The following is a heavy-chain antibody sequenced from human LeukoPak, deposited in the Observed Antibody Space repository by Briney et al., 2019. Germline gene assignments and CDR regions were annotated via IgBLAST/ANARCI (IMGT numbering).Heavy chain of an antibody. CDR2: IIPIFGTA. J-gene: IGHJ5*02. CDR3: ARTIAARPNWFDP. Sequence: SVKVSCKASGGTFSSYAISWVRQAPGQGLEWMGGIIPIFGTANYAQKFQGRVTNTADKSTSTAYMELSSLRSEDTAVYYCARTIAARPNWFDPWGQGTLVTVSS. D-gene: IGHD6-6*01. V-gene: IGHV1-69*06. CDR1: GGTFSSYA.